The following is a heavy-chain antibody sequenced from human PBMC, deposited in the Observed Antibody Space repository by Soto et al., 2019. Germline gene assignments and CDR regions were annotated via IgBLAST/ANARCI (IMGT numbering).Heavy chain of an antibody. Sequence: QVRLVQSGAELKKRGASGKVACKTSGYRFSSYGISWVRQAPGQGREWMGWINAENGYIKYSEKFQGRDTMTTDTSTRTVYMELRTLTSVDTAVYYCARWVVAAGTGEMDVWGQGTTVTVSS. CDR1: GYRFSSYG. V-gene: IGHV1-18*01. CDR2: INAENGYI. CDR3: ARWVVAAGTGEMDV. D-gene: IGHD2-15*01. J-gene: IGHJ6*02.